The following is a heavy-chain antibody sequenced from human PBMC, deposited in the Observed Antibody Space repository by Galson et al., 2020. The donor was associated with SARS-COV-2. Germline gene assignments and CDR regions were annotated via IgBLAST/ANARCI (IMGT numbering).Heavy chain of an antibody. V-gene: IGHV3-13*01. CDR2: IGTAGDT. CDR3: ARADQRYDFWSGYPHRYYYYMDV. J-gene: IGHJ6*03. Sequence: GESLKISCAASGFTFSSYDMHWVRQATGKGLEWVSAIGTAGDTYYPGSVKGRFTISRENAKNSLYLQMNSLRAGDTAVYYCARADQRYDFWSGYPHRYYYYMDVWGQGTTVTVSS. D-gene: IGHD3-3*01. CDR1: GFTFSSYD.